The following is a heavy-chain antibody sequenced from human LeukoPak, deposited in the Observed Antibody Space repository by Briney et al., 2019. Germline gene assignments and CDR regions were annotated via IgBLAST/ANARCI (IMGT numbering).Heavy chain of an antibody. CDR2: INPSGGST. J-gene: IGHJ4*02. D-gene: IGHD3-22*01. CDR1: TSR. Sequence: GASVKVSCKATSRISWVRQAPGQGLEWMGIINPSGGSTSYAQKFQGRVTMTRDMSTSTVYMELSSLRSEDTAVYYCAREGTGDSSWYFDYWGQGTLVTVSS. V-gene: IGHV1-46*01. CDR3: AREGTGDSSWYFDY.